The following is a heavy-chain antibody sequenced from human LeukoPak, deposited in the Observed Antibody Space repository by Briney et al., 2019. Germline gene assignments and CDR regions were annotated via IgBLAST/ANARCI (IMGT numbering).Heavy chain of an antibody. CDR3: AREKEAAAGQTYYFDY. Sequence: PGGSLRLSCGASGFTFSSYGMHWVRQAPGKGLEWVAFIRYDGSNKYYADSVKGRFTISRDNSKNTLYLQMNSLRAEDTAVYYCAREKEAAAGQTYYFDYWGQGTLVTVSS. D-gene: IGHD6-13*01. J-gene: IGHJ4*02. V-gene: IGHV3-30*02. CDR2: IRYDGSNK. CDR1: GFTFSSYG.